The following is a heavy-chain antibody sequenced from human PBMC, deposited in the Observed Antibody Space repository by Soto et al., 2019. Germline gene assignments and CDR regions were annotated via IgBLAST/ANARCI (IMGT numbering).Heavy chain of an antibody. J-gene: IGHJ5*02. CDR3: ASWDWFDP. CDR1: GFIFSSYS. V-gene: IGHV3-48*02. CDR2: ISSSGNTI. D-gene: IGHD3-16*01. Sequence: EVQLVESGGVLVLPGGSLRLSCAASGFIFSSYSMNWVRQAPGKGLEWVSYISSSGNTIYYADSVRGRFTISRDNAKNSLFLQMNSLRDEDTAVYYCASWDWFDPWGQGTLVTVSS.